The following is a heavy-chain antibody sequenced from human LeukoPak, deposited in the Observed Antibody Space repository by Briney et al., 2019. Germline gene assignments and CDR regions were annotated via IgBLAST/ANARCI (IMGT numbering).Heavy chain of an antibody. CDR1: GGTFSSYA. V-gene: IGHV1-69*13. CDR3: ARHRAVTNYYYYMDV. J-gene: IGHJ6*03. Sequence: GASVKVSCKASGGTFSSYAISWVRQAPGQGLEWMGGIIPIFGTANYAQKLQGRVTITADESTSTAYMELSSLRSEDTAVYYCARHRAVTNYYYYMDVWGKGTTVTVSS. D-gene: IGHD4-17*01. CDR2: IIPIFGTA.